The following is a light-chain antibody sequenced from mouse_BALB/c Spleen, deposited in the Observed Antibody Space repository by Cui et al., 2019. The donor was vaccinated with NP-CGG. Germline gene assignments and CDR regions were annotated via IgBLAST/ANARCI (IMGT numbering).Light chain of an antibody. CDR3: ALWYSNHWV. V-gene: IGLV1*01. CDR1: TGAVTTSNY. CDR2: GTN. Sequence: HAVLTLEPALTTSPGETVTLTCRSSTGAVTTSNYANWVQEKPDHLFTGLIGGTNNRAPGVPARFSGSLIGDKAALTITGAQTEDEAIYFCALWYSNHWVFGGGTKLTVL. J-gene: IGLJ1*01.